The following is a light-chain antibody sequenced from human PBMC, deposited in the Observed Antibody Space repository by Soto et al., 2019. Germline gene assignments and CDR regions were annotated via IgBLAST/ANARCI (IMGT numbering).Light chain of an antibody. V-gene: IGLV2-14*01. J-gene: IGLJ1*01. CDR2: HVS. Sequence: QSVLTQPASVSGSPGQSITISCTGTSSDVGGYNYVSWYQQHPGKAPKLMIYHVSNRPSGVSNRFSGSKSGNTASLTISGLQAEDEADYYCSSYTSSSTLHVFGTGTKVTVL. CDR1: SSDVGGYNY. CDR3: SSYTSSSTLHV.